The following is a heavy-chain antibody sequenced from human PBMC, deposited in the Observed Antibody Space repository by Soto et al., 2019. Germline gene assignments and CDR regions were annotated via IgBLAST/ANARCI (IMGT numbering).Heavy chain of an antibody. J-gene: IGHJ4*02. Sequence: QVQLQESGPGLVKPSEILSLTCTVSGGSISSYYWSWIRQPPGKGLEWIGYIYYSGSTNYNPSLKSRVTISVDTSKNQFSLKLSSVTAADTAVYYCARVNYYESGPLDYWGQGTLVTVSS. V-gene: IGHV4-59*01. CDR3: ARVNYYESGPLDY. CDR1: GGSISSYY. D-gene: IGHD3-22*01. CDR2: IYYSGST.